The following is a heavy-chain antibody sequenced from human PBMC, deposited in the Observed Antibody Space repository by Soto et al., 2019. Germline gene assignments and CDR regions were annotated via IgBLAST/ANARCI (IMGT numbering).Heavy chain of an antibody. CDR2: ISAYNGNT. CDR3: AREDYYDSSGSYGMDV. V-gene: IGHV1-18*01. Sequence: ASVKVSRKASGYTFTSYGISWVRQAPGQGLEWMGWISAYNGNTNYAQKLQGRVTMTTDTSTSTAYMELRSLRSDDTAVYYCAREDYYDSSGSYGMDVWGQGTTVTVSS. CDR1: GYTFTSYG. D-gene: IGHD3-22*01. J-gene: IGHJ6*02.